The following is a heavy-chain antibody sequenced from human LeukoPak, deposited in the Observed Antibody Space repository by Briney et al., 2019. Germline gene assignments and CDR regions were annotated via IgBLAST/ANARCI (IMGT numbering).Heavy chain of an antibody. CDR1: GGSISSGSYY. J-gene: IGHJ4*02. Sequence: SQTLSLTCTVSGGSISSGSYYWSWIRQPAGKGLEWIGRIYTSGSTNYNPSLKSRVTISVDTSKNQFSLKLSSVTAADTAVYYCARGSWGSWPYFDYWGQGTLVTVSS. V-gene: IGHV4-61*02. CDR2: IYTSGST. D-gene: IGHD6-13*01. CDR3: ARGSWGSWPYFDY.